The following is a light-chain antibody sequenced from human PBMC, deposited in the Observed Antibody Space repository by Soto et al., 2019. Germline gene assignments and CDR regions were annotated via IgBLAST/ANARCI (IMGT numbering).Light chain of an antibody. J-gene: IGLJ2*01. V-gene: IGLV2-8*01. Sequence: QSALTQPPSASGSPGQSVTISCTGTGSDVGADNFVSWYQHHPGKAPQALIYEVYKRPSGVPDRFSGSKSGNTASLTVSGLQTEDEADYYCSSYAGSNNLVVFGGGTKLTVL. CDR2: EVY. CDR3: SSYAGSNNLVV. CDR1: GSDVGADNF.